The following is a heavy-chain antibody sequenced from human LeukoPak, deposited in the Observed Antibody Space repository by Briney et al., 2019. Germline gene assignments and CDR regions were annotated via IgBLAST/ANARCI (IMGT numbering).Heavy chain of an antibody. V-gene: IGHV3-11*04. Sequence: GGSLRLSCAASGFTLSDYYMSWIRQAPGKGLEWVSYISSSGSTIYYADSVKGRFTISRDNAKNSLYLQMNSLRAEDTAVYYCARAQDIVVVPAAAFDPWGQGTLVTVSS. CDR2: ISSSGSTI. CDR1: GFTLSDYY. J-gene: IGHJ5*02. CDR3: ARAQDIVVVPAAAFDP. D-gene: IGHD2-2*01.